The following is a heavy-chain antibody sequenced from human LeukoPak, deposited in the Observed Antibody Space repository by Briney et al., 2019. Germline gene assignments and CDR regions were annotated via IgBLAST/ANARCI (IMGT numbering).Heavy chain of an antibody. J-gene: IGHJ4*02. CDR2: ITSSSYM. D-gene: IGHD5-18*01. Sequence: PGGSLRLSCAASGFTFSSYWMSWVRQAPGKGLEWVSFITSSSYMYYADSVKGRFTISRDNAKNSLYLQMNSLRAEDTAVYYCARADTAMVPYFDYWGQGTLVTVSS. CDR3: ARADTAMVPYFDY. V-gene: IGHV3-21*01. CDR1: GFTFSSYW.